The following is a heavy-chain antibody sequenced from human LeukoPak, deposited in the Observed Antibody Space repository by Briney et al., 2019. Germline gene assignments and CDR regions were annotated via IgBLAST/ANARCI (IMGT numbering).Heavy chain of an antibody. CDR2: IRYDGSNK. CDR3: GKDNGNWFDP. CDR1: GFTFSSYG. V-gene: IGHV3-30*02. J-gene: IGHJ5*02. Sequence: GGSLRLSCAASGFTFSSYGMHWVRQAPGKGLEWVAFIRYDGSNKYYADSVKGRFTISRDNSKNTLYVQMNSLRAEDTAVYYCGKDNGNWFDPWGQGTLVTVSS. D-gene: IGHD2-8*01.